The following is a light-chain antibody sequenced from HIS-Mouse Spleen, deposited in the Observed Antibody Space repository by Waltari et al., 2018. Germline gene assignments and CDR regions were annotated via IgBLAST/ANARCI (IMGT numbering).Light chain of an antibody. V-gene: IGKV3-11*01. J-gene: IGKJ4*01. Sequence: EIVLTQSPATLSLSTGERATLSCRASQSVSSYLAWYQQKPGQAPRLLIYEASNRATGIPARFSGSGSGTDFTLTISSLEPEDFAVYYCQQRSNWLTFGGGTKVEIK. CDR1: QSVSSY. CDR2: EAS. CDR3: QQRSNWLT.